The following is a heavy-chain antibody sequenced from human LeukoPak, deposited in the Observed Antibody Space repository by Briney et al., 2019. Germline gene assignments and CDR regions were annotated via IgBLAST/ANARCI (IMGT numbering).Heavy chain of an antibody. D-gene: IGHD3-22*01. CDR3: ARVAVYYDSSGYGEAFDI. Sequence: GGSVRLSCAASGFMFDAYTMHWVRQRPGRGLEWVSLMSWEGGSVHYAGSVKGRFTISRDNAKNSLYLQMNSLRAEDTAVYYCARVAVYYDSSGYGEAFDIWGQGTMVTVSS. CDR1: GFMFDAYT. V-gene: IGHV3-43*01. CDR2: MSWEGGSV. J-gene: IGHJ3*02.